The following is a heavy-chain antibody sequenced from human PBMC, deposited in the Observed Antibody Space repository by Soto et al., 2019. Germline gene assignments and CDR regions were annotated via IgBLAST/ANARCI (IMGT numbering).Heavy chain of an antibody. D-gene: IGHD3-3*01. J-gene: IGHJ3*02. CDR1: EFTFSSYG. V-gene: IGHV3-30*18. CDR2: ISYDGSNK. CDR3: AKDRAFWSGTHDAFDI. Sequence: GGSLRLSCAASEFTFSSYGMHWVRQAPGKGLEWLSVISYDGSNKYYTDSVKGRFTISRDNSKNTLYLQMNSLSGDDTAVYYCAKDRAFWSGTHDAFDIWGQGTMVTVSS.